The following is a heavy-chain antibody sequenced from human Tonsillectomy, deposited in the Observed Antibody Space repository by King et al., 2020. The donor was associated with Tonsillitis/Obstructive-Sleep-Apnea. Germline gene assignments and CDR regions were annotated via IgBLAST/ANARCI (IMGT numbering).Heavy chain of an antibody. Sequence: VQLVESGAEVKTPGSSVKVSCKSSGGIFTTHPISWVRQAPGQGLEWMGGIVPIFGAADYAKRFQDRVTIIADESTSTAYMELSSLRADDTAVYYCARSAASLSGVVIIPHFELWGQGTLVTVSP. V-gene: IGHV1-69*01. CDR3: ARSAASLSGVVIIPHFEL. D-gene: IGHD3-3*01. CDR2: IVPIFGAA. J-gene: IGHJ4*02. CDR1: GGIFTTHP.